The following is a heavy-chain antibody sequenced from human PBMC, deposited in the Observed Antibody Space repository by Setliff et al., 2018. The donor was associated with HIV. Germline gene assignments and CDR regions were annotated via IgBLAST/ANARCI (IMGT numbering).Heavy chain of an antibody. CDR3: TRHAPGSDYGDAYYFDY. V-gene: IGHV4-39*01. CDR2: IYYSGST. Sequence: SETLSLTCTVSGGSISSSSYYWGWIRQPPGKGLEWIGSIYYSGSTYYNPSLKSRVTISVDTSKKRFSLKLSSVTAADTAVYYCTRHAPGSDYGDAYYFDYWGQGRLVTVSS. CDR1: GGSISSSSYY. J-gene: IGHJ4*02. D-gene: IGHD4-17*01.